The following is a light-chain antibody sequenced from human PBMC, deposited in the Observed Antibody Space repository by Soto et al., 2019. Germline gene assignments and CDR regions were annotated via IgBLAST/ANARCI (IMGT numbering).Light chain of an antibody. CDR2: DTS. CDR3: QHYNGWPPWT. V-gene: IGKV3-15*01. CDR1: QNIRSN. J-gene: IGKJ1*01. Sequence: TQWAGTLFLSPGERATLSFKASQNIRSNLAWYQQRPGQAPRLLIHDTSTRASGIPARFSGSGSGTEFTLTISSLQSEDYAVYYCQHYNGWPPWTFGQGTKVDIK.